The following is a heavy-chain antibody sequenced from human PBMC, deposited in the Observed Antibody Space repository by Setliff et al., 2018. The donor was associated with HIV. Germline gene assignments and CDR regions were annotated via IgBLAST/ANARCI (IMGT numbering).Heavy chain of an antibody. CDR1: GFTSITYG. D-gene: IGHD6-6*01. V-gene: IGHV1-18*01. CDR2: ISAYTGAT. J-gene: IGHJ4*02. Sequence: ASVKVSCKASGFTSITYGITWVRQAPGQGLEWMGWISAYTGATNYAQKVQGRVSLTIDTSTNTACMELRSLRFDDTAVYYCATARDSSLSEYYFDYWGQGTLVTVS. CDR3: ATARDSSLSEYYFDY.